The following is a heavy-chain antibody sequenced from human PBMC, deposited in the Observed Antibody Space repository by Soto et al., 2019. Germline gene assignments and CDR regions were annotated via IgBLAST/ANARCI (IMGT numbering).Heavy chain of an antibody. V-gene: IGHV3-21*01. J-gene: IGHJ5*02. CDR3: ARALPGPDSSSWYPWFDP. D-gene: IGHD6-13*01. Sequence: PGGSLRLSCAASGFTFSSYSMNWVRQAPGKGLEWVSSISSSSYIYYADSVKGRFIISRDNAKNSLYLQMNSLRAEDTAVYYCARALPGPDSSSWYPWFDPWGQGTLVTVSS. CDR1: GFTFSSYS. CDR2: ISSSSYI.